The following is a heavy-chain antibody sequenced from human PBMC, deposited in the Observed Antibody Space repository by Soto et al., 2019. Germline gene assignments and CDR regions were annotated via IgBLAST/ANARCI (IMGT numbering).Heavy chain of an antibody. Sequence: QVQLVQSGAEMRKPGASLQLSCQTSGYPFTSYHVHWVRQAPGQGLEWLGVINPTEGRTRYSQKFQDRVNMTRDTSTSTVYMELSSLRSEDTAIYFCARGREISFGYNWFDPWGQGPLVTVSS. V-gene: IGHV1-46*01. CDR2: INPTEGRT. CDR3: ARGREISFGYNWFDP. J-gene: IGHJ5*02. D-gene: IGHD3-3*01. CDR1: GYPFTSYH.